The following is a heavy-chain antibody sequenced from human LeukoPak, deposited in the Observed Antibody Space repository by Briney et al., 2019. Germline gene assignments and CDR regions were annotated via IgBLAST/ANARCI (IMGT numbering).Heavy chain of an antibody. CDR3: ARGYDSSGYYDY. J-gene: IGHJ4*02. Sequence: PSETLSLTCAVYGGSFSGYYWSWIRQPPGKGLEWIGEINHSGSTNYNPSLKSRVTISVDTSKNQFSPKLSSVTAADTAVYYCARGYDSSGYYDYWGQGTLVTVSS. D-gene: IGHD3-22*01. CDR2: INHSGST. CDR1: GGSFSGYY. V-gene: IGHV4-34*01.